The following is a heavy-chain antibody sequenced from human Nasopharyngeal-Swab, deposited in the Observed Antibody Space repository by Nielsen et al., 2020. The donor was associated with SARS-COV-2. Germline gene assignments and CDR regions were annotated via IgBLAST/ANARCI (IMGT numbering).Heavy chain of an antibody. D-gene: IGHD6-13*01. CDR1: GGSISSGGYY. J-gene: IGHJ4*02. Sequence: SCTVSGGSISSGGYYWSWIRQHPGKGLEWIGYIYYSGSTYYNPSLKSRVTISVDTSKNQFSLKLSSVTAADTAVYYCARDTAGSFDYWGQGTLVTVSS. CDR3: ARDTAGSFDY. CDR2: IYYSGST. V-gene: IGHV4-31*02.